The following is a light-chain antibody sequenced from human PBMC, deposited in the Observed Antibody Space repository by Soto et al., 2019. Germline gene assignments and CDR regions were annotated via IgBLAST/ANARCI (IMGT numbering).Light chain of an antibody. J-gene: IGKJ2*01. CDR3: QQYGSSLCT. CDR1: QSVNNNY. CDR2: GAS. Sequence: EIVLTQSPGTLSLSPGERATLSCRASQSVNNNYLAWYQQKPGQAPRLLIDGASSRATGIPDRFSGSGSGTDFTLTISRLEPEDFAVYYCQQYGSSLCTFGQGTKLEIK. V-gene: IGKV3-20*01.